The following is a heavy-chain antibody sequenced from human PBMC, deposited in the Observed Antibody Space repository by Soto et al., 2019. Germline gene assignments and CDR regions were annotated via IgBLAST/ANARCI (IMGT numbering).Heavy chain of an antibody. CDR2: INAGNGNT. CDR1: GYTFTIYA. V-gene: IGHV1-3*01. CDR3: AREGIVLVPAATFYFDP. J-gene: IGHJ5*02. Sequence: ASVKVSCKASGYTFTIYAMHWVRQAPGQRLEWMGWINAGNGNTKYSQKFQGRVTITRDTSASTAYMELSSLRSEDTAVYYCAREGIVLVPAATFYFDPWGQGTLVTVSS. D-gene: IGHD2-2*01.